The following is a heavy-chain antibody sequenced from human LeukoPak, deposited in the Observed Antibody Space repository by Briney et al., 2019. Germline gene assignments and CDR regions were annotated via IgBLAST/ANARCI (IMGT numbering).Heavy chain of an antibody. D-gene: IGHD3-9*01. V-gene: IGHV3-7*01. CDR2: IKQDGSEK. J-gene: IGHJ4*02. CDR3: AREGGRILTGYYLDY. Sequence: GGSLRLSCAASGFTFSSYWMSWVRQAPGKGLEWVANIKQDGSEKYYVDSVKGRFTISRDNAKNSLYLQMNSLRAEDTAVYYCAREGGRILTGYYLDYWGQGTLVTVSS. CDR1: GFTFSSYW.